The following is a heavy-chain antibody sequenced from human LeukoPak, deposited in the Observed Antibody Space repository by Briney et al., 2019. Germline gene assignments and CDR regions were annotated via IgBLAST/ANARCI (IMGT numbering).Heavy chain of an antibody. J-gene: IGHJ4*02. CDR1: GYTFTGYY. Sequence: ASVKVSCKASGYTFTGYYMHWVRQAPGQGLEWMGWINPNSGGTNYAQKFQGRVTMTRDTSISTAYMELSRLRSDDTAVYYCARDWVNSGSYPYYFDYWGQGTLVTVSS. CDR2: INPNSGGT. D-gene: IGHD1-26*01. CDR3: ARDWVNSGSYPYYFDY. V-gene: IGHV1-2*02.